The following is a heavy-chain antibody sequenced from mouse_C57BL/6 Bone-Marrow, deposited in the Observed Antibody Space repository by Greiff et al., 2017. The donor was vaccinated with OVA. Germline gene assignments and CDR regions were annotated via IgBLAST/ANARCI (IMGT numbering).Heavy chain of an antibody. D-gene: IGHD2-3*01. V-gene: IGHV2-9-1*01. Sequence: VKLVESGPGLVAPSQSLSITCTVSGFSLTSYAISWVRQPPGKGLEWLGVIWTGGGTNYNSALKSRLSISTDNSKSQVFLKMNSLQTDDTARYYCARIYDGYYVGDYYAMDYWGQGTSVTVSS. CDR2: IWTGGGT. J-gene: IGHJ4*01. CDR3: ARIYDGYYVGDYYAMDY. CDR1: GFSLTSYA.